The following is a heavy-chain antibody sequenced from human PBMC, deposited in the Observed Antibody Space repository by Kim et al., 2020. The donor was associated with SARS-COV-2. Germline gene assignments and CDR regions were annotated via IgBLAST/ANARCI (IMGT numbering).Heavy chain of an antibody. CDR3: AAVYDSSGYTGY. V-gene: IGHV1-58*01. D-gene: IGHD3-22*01. J-gene: IGHJ4*02. CDR2: IVVGSGNT. CDR1: GFTFTSSA. Sequence: SVKVSCKASGFTFTSSAVQWVRQARGQRLEWIGWIVVGSGNTNYAQKFQERVTITRDMSTSTAYMELSSLRSEDTAVYYCAAVYDSSGYTGYWGQGTLVTVSS.